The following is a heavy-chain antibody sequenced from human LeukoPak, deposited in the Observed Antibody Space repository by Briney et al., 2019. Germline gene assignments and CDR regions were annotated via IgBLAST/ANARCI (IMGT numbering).Heavy chain of an antibody. CDR1: GFTFSSYE. Sequence: PGGSLRLSCAVSGFTFSSYEMNWVRQAPGKGLEWVSYISSRGRTIYYADSVKGRFTISRDNAKNSLFLQMNSLRAEDTAVYYCAREVGYFDYWGQGTPVTVSS. J-gene: IGHJ4*02. D-gene: IGHD1-26*01. CDR3: AREVGYFDY. V-gene: IGHV3-48*03. CDR2: ISSRGRTI.